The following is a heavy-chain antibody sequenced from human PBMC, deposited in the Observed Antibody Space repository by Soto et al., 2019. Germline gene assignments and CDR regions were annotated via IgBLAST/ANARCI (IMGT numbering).Heavy chain of an antibody. CDR2: INHTGGT. J-gene: IGHJ5*02. CDR3: ATRITVFGLLIPPFDP. Sequence: SETLSLTCAVYGGSANGYYWNWIRPPPGKGLEWTGEINHTGGTHYHPSLKSRVTMSVDTSKNQFSLRLSSVTAADTAIYYCATRITVFGLLIPPFDPWGQGTQVTVSS. D-gene: IGHD3-3*01. V-gene: IGHV4-34*01. CDR1: GGSANGYY.